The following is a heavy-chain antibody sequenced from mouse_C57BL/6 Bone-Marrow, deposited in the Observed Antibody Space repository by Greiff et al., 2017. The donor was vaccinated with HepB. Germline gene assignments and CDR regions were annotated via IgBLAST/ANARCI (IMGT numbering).Heavy chain of an antibody. J-gene: IGHJ2*01. D-gene: IGHD1-1*01. V-gene: IGHV3-6*01. CDR1: GYSITSGYY. CDR3: ARETTGDYFDY. Sequence: EVHLVESGPGLVKPSQSLSLTCSVTGYSITSGYYWNWIRQFPGNKLEWMGYISYDGSNNYNPSLKNRISITRDTSKNQFFLKLNSVTTEDTATYYCARETTGDYFDYWGQGTTLTVSS. CDR2: ISYDGSN.